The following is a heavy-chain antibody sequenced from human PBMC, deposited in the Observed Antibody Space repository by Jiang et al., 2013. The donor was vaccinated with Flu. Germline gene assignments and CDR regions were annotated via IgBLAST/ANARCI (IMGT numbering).Heavy chain of an antibody. J-gene: IGHJ4*02. D-gene: IGHD3-16*01. CDR2: INPNGGST. CDR3: AREWGVY. Sequence: GAEVKKPGASVKVSCKASGYTFTSYYIHWVRQAPGQGLEWMGIINPNGGSTNYAQKFQGRVTMTRDTSTSTVYMEPSSLRSEDTAVYYCAREWGVYWGQGTLVTVSS. V-gene: IGHV1-46*01. CDR1: GYTFTSYY.